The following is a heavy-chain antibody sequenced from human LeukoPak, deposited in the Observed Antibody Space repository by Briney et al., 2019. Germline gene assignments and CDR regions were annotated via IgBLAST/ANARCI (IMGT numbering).Heavy chain of an antibody. CDR3: ARVSTVRGVIIGLDY. J-gene: IGHJ4*02. CDR1: GFTVSSNY. V-gene: IGHV3-66*01. CDR2: IYSGGST. Sequence: GGSLRLSCAASGFTVSSNYMSWVRQAPGKGLEWVSVIYSGGSTYYADSVKGRFTISRDNSKNTLYLQMNSLRAEDTAVYYCARVSTVRGVIIGLDYWGQGTLVTVSS. D-gene: IGHD3-10*01.